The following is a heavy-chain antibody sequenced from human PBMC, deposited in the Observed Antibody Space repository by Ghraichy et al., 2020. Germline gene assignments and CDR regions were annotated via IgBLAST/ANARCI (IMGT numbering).Heavy chain of an antibody. CDR3: ARDPIIHYYGSGSPTNLFDY. CDR2: ISYDGSNK. Sequence: GGSLRLSCAASGFTFSSYAMHWVRQAPGKGLEWVEVISYDGSNKYYADSVKGRFTISRDNSKNTLYLQMNSLRAEDTAVYYCARDPIIHYYGSGSPTNLFDYWGQGTLVTVSS. V-gene: IGHV3-30-3*01. D-gene: IGHD3-10*01. J-gene: IGHJ4*02. CDR1: GFTFSSYA.